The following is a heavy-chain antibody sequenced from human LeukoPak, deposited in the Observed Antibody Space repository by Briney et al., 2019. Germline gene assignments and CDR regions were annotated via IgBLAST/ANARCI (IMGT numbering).Heavy chain of an antibody. V-gene: IGHV1-69*04. D-gene: IGHD6-19*01. CDR3: ARDNLGGQWLGPYYYYGMDV. Sequence: SVKVSCKASGGTFSSYAISWVRQAPGQGLEWMGRIIPILGIANYAQKFQGRVTITADKPTSTAYMELSSLRSEDTAVYYCARDNLGGQWLGPYYYYGMDVWGQGTTVTVSS. J-gene: IGHJ6*02. CDR1: GGTFSSYA. CDR2: IIPILGIA.